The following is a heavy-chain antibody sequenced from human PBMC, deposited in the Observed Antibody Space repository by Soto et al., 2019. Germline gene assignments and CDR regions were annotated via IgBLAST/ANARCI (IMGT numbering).Heavy chain of an antibody. CDR1: GASISGSYYY. V-gene: IGHV4-39*01. CDR2: VFYTGFT. CDR3: ATPQKGYNWNYFDH. J-gene: IGHJ4*02. Sequence: SETLSLTCAVSGASISGSYYYWAWLRQSPGKGPEWIGSVFYTGFTSYNPSLESRVSVSVDTSKSQFSLKLSAVTAADKDVYYCATPQKGYNWNYFDHWGQGALVTVSS. D-gene: IGHD1-20*01.